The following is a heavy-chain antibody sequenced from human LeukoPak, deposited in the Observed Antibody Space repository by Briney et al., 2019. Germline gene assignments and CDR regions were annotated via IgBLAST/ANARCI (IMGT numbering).Heavy chain of an antibody. CDR3: ARENYYDSSVVDY. J-gene: IGHJ4*02. D-gene: IGHD3-22*01. CDR2: IYYSGST. Sequence: PSETLSLTCTVSGGSTSSGDYYWSWIRQPPGKGLEWIGYIYYSGSTYYNPSLKSRVTISVDTSKNQFSLKLSSVTAADTAVYYCARENYYDSSVVDYWGQGTLVTVSS. V-gene: IGHV4-30-4*01. CDR1: GGSTSSGDYY.